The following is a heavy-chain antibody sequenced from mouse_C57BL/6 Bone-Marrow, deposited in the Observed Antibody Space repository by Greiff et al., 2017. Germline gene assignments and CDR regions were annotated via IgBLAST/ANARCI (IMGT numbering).Heavy chain of an antibody. CDR1: GYTFTSYW. V-gene: IGHV1-7*01. Sequence: VQLQQSGAELSKPGASVQLSCKASGYTFTSYWMHWLKQRPGQGLEWIGYINPSSGYTKYNQKFKDKATLTADKSSSTAYMQLSSLTYEDSAVYYCERWAYGAWGPGTLVTVSA. D-gene: IGHD1-1*01. CDR3: ERWAYGA. J-gene: IGHJ3*01. CDR2: INPSSGYT.